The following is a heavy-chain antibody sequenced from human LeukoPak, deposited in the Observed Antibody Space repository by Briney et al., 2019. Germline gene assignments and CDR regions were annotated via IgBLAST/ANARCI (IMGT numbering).Heavy chain of an antibody. J-gene: IGHJ4*02. CDR3: AKDYCSSTSYYCNY. Sequence: GRSLRLSCAASGFNFYDYAMHWVRQAPGKGLEGVSGISWNSATIGYADSVKGRFTISRDNAKNSLYLQMNSLRAEDTALYYCAKDYCSSTSYYCNYWGQGTLVTVSS. CDR2: ISWNSATI. V-gene: IGHV3-9*01. CDR1: GFNFYDYA. D-gene: IGHD2-2*01.